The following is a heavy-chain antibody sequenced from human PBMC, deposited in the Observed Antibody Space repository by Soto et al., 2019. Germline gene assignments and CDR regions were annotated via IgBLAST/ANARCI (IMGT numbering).Heavy chain of an antibody. J-gene: IGHJ4*02. Sequence: SLRLSCAASGFTFSSYGMHWVRQAPGKGLEWVAVISYDGSNKYYADSVKGRFTISRDNSKNTLYLQMNSLRAEDTAVYYCAKGAPIDYWGQGTLVTVSS. CDR3: AKGAPIDY. D-gene: IGHD1-26*01. CDR2: ISYDGSNK. CDR1: GFTFSSYG. V-gene: IGHV3-30*18.